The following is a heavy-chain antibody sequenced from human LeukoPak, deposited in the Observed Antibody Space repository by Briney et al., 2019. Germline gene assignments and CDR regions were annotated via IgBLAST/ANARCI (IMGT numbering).Heavy chain of an antibody. CDR1: GFTFRNYV. Sequence: PGGSLRLSCAASGFTFRNYVIHWVRQAPGKGLEWVSYITGDSSTIYYADSVKGRFTISRDNAKNSLYLQMNSLRAEDTAVYYCARGPYGDYVDAFDIWGQGTMVTVSS. J-gene: IGHJ3*02. CDR3: ARGPYGDYVDAFDI. CDR2: ITGDSSTI. V-gene: IGHV3-48*01. D-gene: IGHD4-17*01.